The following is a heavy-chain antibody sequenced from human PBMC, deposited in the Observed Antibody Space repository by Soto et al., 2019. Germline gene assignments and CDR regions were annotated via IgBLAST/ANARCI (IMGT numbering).Heavy chain of an antibody. D-gene: IGHD3-16*01. Sequence: QVQLVQSGAEVKKPGASVKVSCKASGYTFTSYDINWVRQATGQGLEWMGWMNPNSGNTGYAQKFQGRITMTRNTPRSTAYRGLRSMGSEGTAVYYCAREGVRGMGVWGQGSTVTVSS. CDR1: GYTFTSYD. V-gene: IGHV1-8*01. CDR2: MNPNSGNT. J-gene: IGHJ6*02. CDR3: AREGVRGMGV.